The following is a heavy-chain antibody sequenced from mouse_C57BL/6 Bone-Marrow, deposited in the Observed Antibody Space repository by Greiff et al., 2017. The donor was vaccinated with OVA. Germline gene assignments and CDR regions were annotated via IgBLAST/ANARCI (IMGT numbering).Heavy chain of an antibody. D-gene: IGHD1-1*01. V-gene: IGHV1-78*01. CDR1: GYTFTDHT. J-gene: IGHJ3*01. CDR2: IYPRDGST. Sequence: QVQLQQSDAELVKPGASVKISCKVSGYTFTDHTIHWMKQRPEQGLEWIGYIYPRDGSTKYNEKLKGKATLTADKSSSTAYMQLNSLTSEYSAVYFCAGGVDYGSSPWFAYWGQGTLVTVSA. CDR3: AGGVDYGSSPWFAY.